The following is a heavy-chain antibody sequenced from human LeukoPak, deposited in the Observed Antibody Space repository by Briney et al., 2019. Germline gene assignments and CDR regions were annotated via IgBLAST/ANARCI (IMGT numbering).Heavy chain of an antibody. CDR1: GGSFSGYY. J-gene: IGHJ5*02. Sequence: SETLSLTCAVYGGSFSGYYWSWIRQPPGKGLEWIGEINHSGTTYYNPSLKSRVTISVDTSKNQFSLKLSSVTAADTAVYYCAGPFVLPWGQGTLVTVSS. D-gene: IGHD2-8*01. CDR3: AGPFVLP. CDR2: INHSGTT. V-gene: IGHV4-34*01.